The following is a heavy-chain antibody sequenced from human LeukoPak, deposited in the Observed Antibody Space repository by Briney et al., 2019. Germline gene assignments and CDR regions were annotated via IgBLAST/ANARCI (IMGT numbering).Heavy chain of an antibody. D-gene: IGHD3/OR15-3a*01. CDR2: IYYSGST. CDR1: GDSISSSSYY. J-gene: IGHJ4*02. V-gene: IGHV4-61*05. Sequence: SETLSLTCNVSGDSISSSSYYWDWIRQPPGRGLEWIGYIYYSGSTNYNPSLKSRVTISVDTSRNQFSLKLSSVTAADTAVYYCARGARDSLDYYFDYWGQGTLVTVSS. CDR3: ARGARDSLDYYFDY.